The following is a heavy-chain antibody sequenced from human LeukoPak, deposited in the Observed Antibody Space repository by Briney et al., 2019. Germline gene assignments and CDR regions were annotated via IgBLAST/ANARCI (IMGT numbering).Heavy chain of an antibody. CDR2: INPDTGGT. CDR1: GYTFTGYY. V-gene: IGHV1-2*02. CDR3: ARGGYYASSGYYPRDAFDI. D-gene: IGHD3-22*01. Sequence: ASVKVSCKASGYTFTGYYIHWVRQAPGQGLEWMGWINPDTGGTNYAQKFQGRVTMTRDTSISTAYMELSRLRSDDTAVYYCARGGYYASSGYYPRDAFDIWGQGTMVTVSS. J-gene: IGHJ3*02.